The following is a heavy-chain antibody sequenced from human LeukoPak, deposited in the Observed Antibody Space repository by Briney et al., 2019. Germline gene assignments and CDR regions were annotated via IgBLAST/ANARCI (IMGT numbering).Heavy chain of an antibody. D-gene: IGHD3-3*01. J-gene: IGHJ3*02. CDR1: GFTFSSYE. V-gene: IGHV3-48*03. Sequence: PGGSLRLSCAASGFTFSSYEMNWVRQAPGKGLEWVSYISSSGSTIYYADSVKGRFTISRDNAKNSLYLQMNSLRAEDTAVYYCARDFVLGPTIWSQGTMVTVSS. CDR3: ARDFVLGPTI. CDR2: ISSSGSTI.